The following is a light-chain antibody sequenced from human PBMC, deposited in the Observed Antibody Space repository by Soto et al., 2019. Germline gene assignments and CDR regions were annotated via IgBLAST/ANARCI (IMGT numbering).Light chain of an antibody. V-gene: IGLV2-14*03. J-gene: IGLJ1*01. CDR1: SSDVGGYNF. CDR2: EVT. CDR3: CSYVGATTYV. Sequence: QSVLTQPASVFGSPGQSITISCTGTSSDVGGYNFVSWYQQLPGKAPKLMIYEVTSRPSGVSNRFSGSISGTTASLTISGLQADDEADYYCCSYVGATTYVFGSGTKVTVL.